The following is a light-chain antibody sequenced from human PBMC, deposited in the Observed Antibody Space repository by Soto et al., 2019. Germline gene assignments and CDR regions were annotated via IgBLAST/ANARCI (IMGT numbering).Light chain of an antibody. CDR2: ESS. CDR3: QQSYNTPRT. CDR1: QNVANY. V-gene: IGKV3-11*01. Sequence: EIVLTQSPATLSLSPGERATLSCRASQNVANYLDWYQQKPGQAPRLLIYESSNRATGIAARFSGSGSGTDFTLTITSLQPEDFATYYCQQSYNTPRTFGQGTKVDI. J-gene: IGKJ1*01.